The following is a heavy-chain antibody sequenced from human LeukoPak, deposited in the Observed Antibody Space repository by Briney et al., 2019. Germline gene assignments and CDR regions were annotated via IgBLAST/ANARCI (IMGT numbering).Heavy chain of an antibody. D-gene: IGHD1-20*01. CDR3: VRDYRLAKGRKYNWNEHYYYGMDV. J-gene: IGHJ6*02. CDR2: ISSSSSYI. CDR1: GFTFSSYS. Sequence: GGSLRLSCAASGFTFSSYSMNWVRQAPGKGLEWVSSISSSSSYIYYVDSVKGRFTISRDNAKNSLCLQMNSLRAEDTAVYYCVRDYRLAKGRKYNWNEHYYYGMDVWGQGTTVTVSS. V-gene: IGHV3-21*01.